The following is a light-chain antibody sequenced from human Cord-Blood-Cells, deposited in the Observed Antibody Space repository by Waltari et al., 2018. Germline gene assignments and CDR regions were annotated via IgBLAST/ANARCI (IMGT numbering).Light chain of an antibody. J-gene: IGKJ2*01. CDR2: AAS. CDR1: QSISSY. Sequence: DIQMTQSPSSLSASVGDRVTITCRASQSISSYLNWYQQKPGKAPKLLIYAASSVQSGVPSRFSGSGSGTDCTLTISSLQPEDVATYYCQQSYSTPYTFGQGTKLEIK. CDR3: QQSYSTPYT. V-gene: IGKV1-39*01.